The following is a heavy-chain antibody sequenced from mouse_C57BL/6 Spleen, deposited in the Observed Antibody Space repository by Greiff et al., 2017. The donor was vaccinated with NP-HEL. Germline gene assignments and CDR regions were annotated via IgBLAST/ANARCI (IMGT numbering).Heavy chain of an antibody. D-gene: IGHD1-1*01. CDR2: INPNYGTT. V-gene: IGHV1-39*01. CDR3: ARHYYGSSYWYFDV. J-gene: IGHJ1*03. CDR1: GYSFTDYN. Sequence: VQLQQSGPELAKPGASVKISCKASGYSFTDYNMNWVKQSNGKSLEWIGVINPNYGTTSYNQKFKGKATLTVDQSSSTAYMQLNSLTSEDSAVYYCARHYYGSSYWYFDVWGTGTTVTVSS.